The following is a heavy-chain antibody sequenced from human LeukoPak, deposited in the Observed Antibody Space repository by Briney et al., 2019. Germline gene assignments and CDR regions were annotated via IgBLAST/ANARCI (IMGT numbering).Heavy chain of an antibody. J-gene: IGHJ6*03. CDR3: AKDLGYDFWSGHYYMDV. V-gene: IGHV3-23*01. CDR2: ISGSGGST. D-gene: IGHD3-3*01. CDR1: GFTFSSYA. Sequence: GRSLRLSCAASGFTFSSYAMSWVRQAPGKGLEWVSAISGSGGSTYYADSVKGRFTISRDNSKNTLYLQMNSLRAEDTAVYYCAKDLGYDFWSGHYYMDVWGKGTTVTVSS.